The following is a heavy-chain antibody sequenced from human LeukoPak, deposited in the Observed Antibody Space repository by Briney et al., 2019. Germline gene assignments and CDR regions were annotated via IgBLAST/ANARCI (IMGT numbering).Heavy chain of an antibody. CDR2: ISPIGSRT. CDR1: GCTFSTYA. V-gene: IGHV3-23*01. CDR3: AKASTVLKPIDS. D-gene: IGHD1-14*01. Sequence: GGSLRLSCAASGCTFSTYAMNWVRQPPGKGLEWVSAISPIGSRTYYADSVKGRFTISRDNSKNTLYLQMNSLRAGDTAIYYCAKASTVLKPIDSWGQGTLVTVSS. J-gene: IGHJ4*02.